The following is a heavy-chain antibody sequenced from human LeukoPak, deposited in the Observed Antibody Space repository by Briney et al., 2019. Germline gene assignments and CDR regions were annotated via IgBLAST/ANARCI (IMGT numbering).Heavy chain of an antibody. CDR1: GFTFSSYA. Sequence: GGSLRLSCAASGFTFSSYAMSWVRQAPGKGLEWVSAISGSGGSTYYTDSVKGRFTISRDNSKNTLYLQMNSLRAEDTAVYYCAKSSSYSSGWYPSRWFDPWGQGTLVTVSS. V-gene: IGHV3-23*01. D-gene: IGHD6-19*01. CDR2: ISGSGGST. J-gene: IGHJ5*02. CDR3: AKSSSYSSGWYPSRWFDP.